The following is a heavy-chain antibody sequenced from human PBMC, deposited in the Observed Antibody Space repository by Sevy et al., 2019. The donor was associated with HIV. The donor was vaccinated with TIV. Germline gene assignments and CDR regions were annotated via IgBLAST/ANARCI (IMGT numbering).Heavy chain of an antibody. J-gene: IGHJ4*02. CDR1: GFTFSIYG. Sequence: GGSLRLSCAASGFTFSIYGMHWVRQAPGKGLEWVALIWYDGNYKYYADSVKGRFTISRDNSRSTLYLEMNSLRAEDKAVYYCAAGEPVDPAMVGNFDHWGQGALVTVSS. D-gene: IGHD5-18*01. CDR2: IWYDGNYK. V-gene: IGHV3-33*01. CDR3: AAGEPVDPAMVGNFDH.